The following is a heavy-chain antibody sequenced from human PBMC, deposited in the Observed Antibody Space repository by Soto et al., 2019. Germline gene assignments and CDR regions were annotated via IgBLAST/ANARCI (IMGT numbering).Heavy chain of an antibody. CDR2: IIPVFGIV. D-gene: IGHD6-19*01. V-gene: IGHV1-69*01. J-gene: IGHJ6*02. Sequence: VQLVQSGAEVKKPGSSVRASCKASGGTPSNSAFSWVRQAPGQGLEWMGGIIPVFGIVKYAQNLEGRATITSDESTNTAYMELSSLRYEDRAVYYCARGRIVVVGRRAYYGMDVWGQGPTVTVSS. CDR1: GGTPSNSA. CDR3: ARGRIVVVGRRAYYGMDV.